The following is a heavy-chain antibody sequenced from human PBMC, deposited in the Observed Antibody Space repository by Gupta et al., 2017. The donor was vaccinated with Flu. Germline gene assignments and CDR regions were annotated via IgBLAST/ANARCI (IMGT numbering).Heavy chain of an antibody. D-gene: IGHD2-8*01. CDR3: ARDPGSDGVSAVDY. Sequence: QVQLVESGGGVVQPGRSLRLSCAASGFTFSSYGMHWVRQAPGKGLEWVAVIWYDGSNKYYADSVKGRFTISRDNSKNTLYLQMNSLRAEDTAVYYCARDPGSDGVSAVDYWGQGTRVTVSS. CDR2: IWYDGSNK. CDR1: GFTFSSYG. V-gene: IGHV3-33*01. J-gene: IGHJ4*02.